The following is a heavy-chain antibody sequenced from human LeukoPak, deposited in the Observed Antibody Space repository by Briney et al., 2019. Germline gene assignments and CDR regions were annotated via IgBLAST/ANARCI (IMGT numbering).Heavy chain of an antibody. D-gene: IGHD4-23*01. Sequence: SETLSLTCTVSGGSISSYYWSWIRQPPGKGLEWIGYIYHSGRTYYNPSLKSRVTISVDRSKNQFSLKLSSVTAADTAVYFCARGYGDNSGAFDIWGQGTLVTVSS. J-gene: IGHJ3*02. V-gene: IGHV4-59*12. CDR1: GGSISSYY. CDR3: ARGYGDNSGAFDI. CDR2: IYHSGRT.